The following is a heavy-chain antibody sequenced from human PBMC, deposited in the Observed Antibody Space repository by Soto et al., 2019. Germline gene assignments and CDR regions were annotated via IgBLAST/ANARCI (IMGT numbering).Heavy chain of an antibody. D-gene: IGHD4-17*01. CDR3: AREYYGDYVWFDP. V-gene: IGHV4-31*03. CDR1: GGSICSGGYY. CDR2: IYYSGST. Sequence: QVQLQESGPGLVKPSQTLSLTCTVSGGSICSGGYYWSWIRQHPGKGLEWIGYIYYSGSTYYNPSLKSRVTISVDTSKNQFSLKLSSVTAADTAVYYCAREYYGDYVWFDPWGQGTLVTVSS. J-gene: IGHJ5*02.